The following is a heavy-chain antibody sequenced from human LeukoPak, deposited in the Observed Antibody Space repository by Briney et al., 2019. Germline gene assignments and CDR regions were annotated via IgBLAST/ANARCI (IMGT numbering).Heavy chain of an antibody. J-gene: IGHJ4*02. CDR3: ARAPPPTYCGGDCYAGYFDS. Sequence: SETLSLTCAVYGGSFSGYYWSRIRQPPGKGLEWIGEINHSGSTNYNPSLKSRVTISVDTSKNQFSLKLNSVTTADTAVYYCARAPPPTYCGGDCYAGYFDSWGQGTMVTVSS. CDR1: GGSFSGYY. V-gene: IGHV4-34*01. D-gene: IGHD2-21*02. CDR2: INHSGST.